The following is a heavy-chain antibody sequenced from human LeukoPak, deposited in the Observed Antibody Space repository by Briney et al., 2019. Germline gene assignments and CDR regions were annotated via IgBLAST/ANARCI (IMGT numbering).Heavy chain of an antibody. V-gene: IGHV4-59*11. CDR3: AREAVYYDSSGYHHGMDV. CDR2: IYYSGST. Sequence: SETLSLTCTVSGGSIGSHYWSWIRQPPGKGLEWIGYIYYSGSTNYNPSLKSRVTISVDTSKNQFSLKLSSVTAADTAVYYCAREAVYYDSSGYHHGMDVWGKGPRSPSPQ. J-gene: IGHJ6*01. CDR1: GGSIGSHY. D-gene: IGHD3-22*01.